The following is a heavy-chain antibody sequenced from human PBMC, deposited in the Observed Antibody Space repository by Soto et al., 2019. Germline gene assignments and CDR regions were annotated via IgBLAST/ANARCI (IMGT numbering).Heavy chain of an antibody. CDR1: GGSISGSSYY. V-gene: IGHV4-39*02. Sequence: QLQLQESGPGLVKPSETLSLTCTVSGGSISGSSYYWGWIRQPPGKGLEWIGNIYFSGSTYYNPSLKSRVTISVDTSKSQFSRKLSSVTAADTAVYYCAREGGAGSRQSDYWGQGTLVTVSS. CDR2: IYFSGST. J-gene: IGHJ4*02. D-gene: IGHD6-19*01. CDR3: AREGGAGSRQSDY.